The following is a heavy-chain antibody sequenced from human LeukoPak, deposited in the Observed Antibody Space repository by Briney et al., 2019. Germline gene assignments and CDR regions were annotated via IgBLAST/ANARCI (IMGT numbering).Heavy chain of an antibody. Sequence: KPSETLSLTCAVYGXSFSGYYGSWIRQPPGKGLEWIAEINHSGSTNYNPSLKSRVTISVDTSKNQFSLKLSSVTAADTAVYYCARSLKITMIVVTGFDYWGQGTLVTVSS. CDR3: ARSLKITMIVVTGFDY. CDR1: GXSFSGYY. CDR2: INHSGST. D-gene: IGHD3-22*01. J-gene: IGHJ4*02. V-gene: IGHV4-34*01.